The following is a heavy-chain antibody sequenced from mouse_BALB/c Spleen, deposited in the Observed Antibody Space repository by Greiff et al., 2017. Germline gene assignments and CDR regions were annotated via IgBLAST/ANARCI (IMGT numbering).Heavy chain of an antibody. Sequence: LQESGPELVKPGASVKMSCKASGYTFTDYVISWVKQRTGQGLEWIGEIYPGSGSTYYNEKFKGKATLTADKSSNTAYMQLSSLTSEDSAVYFCARLGYYGSSLAYWGQGTLVTVSA. CDR3: ARLGYYGSSLAY. CDR1: GYTFTDYV. CDR2: IYPGSGST. D-gene: IGHD1-1*01. J-gene: IGHJ3*01. V-gene: IGHV1-77*01.